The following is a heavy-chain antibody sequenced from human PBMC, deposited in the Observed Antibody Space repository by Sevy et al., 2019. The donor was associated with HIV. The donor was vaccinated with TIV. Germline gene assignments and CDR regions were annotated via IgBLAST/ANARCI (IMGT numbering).Heavy chain of an antibody. CDR2: ISYTGST. CDR1: GVSISGGAYY. Sequence: SETLSLTCTVSGVSISGGAYYWGWIRQPPGKGLEWIGSISYTGSTYYNPSLKSRVTISVDTYKNQFSLKLTSVTAADTAVYYCARRGDNNWFDPWGQGTLVTVSS. J-gene: IGHJ5*02. CDR3: ARRGDNNWFDP. D-gene: IGHD2-15*01. V-gene: IGHV4-39*01.